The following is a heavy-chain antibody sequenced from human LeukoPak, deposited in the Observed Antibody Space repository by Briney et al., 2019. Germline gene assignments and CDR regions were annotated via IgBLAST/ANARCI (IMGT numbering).Heavy chain of an antibody. CDR1: GGSISSSSYY. D-gene: IGHD3-10*01. CDR3: ARVVVRGFYNWFDP. V-gene: IGHV4-39*07. Sequence: PSETLSLTCTVSGGSISSSSYYWSWIRQPPGKGLEWIGEINHSGSTNYNPSLKSRVTISVDTSKNQFSLKLSSVTAADTAVYYCARVVVRGFYNWFDPWGQGTLVTVSS. CDR2: INHSGST. J-gene: IGHJ5*02.